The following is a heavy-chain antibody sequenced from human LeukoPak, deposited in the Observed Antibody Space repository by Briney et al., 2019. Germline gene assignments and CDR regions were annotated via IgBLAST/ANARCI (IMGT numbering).Heavy chain of an antibody. CDR1: GFTFSSYS. D-gene: IGHD1-26*01. CDR2: ISSSSSCI. V-gene: IGHV3-21*01. J-gene: IGHJ6*02. CDR3: ARGVVGATGYYGMDV. Sequence: GGSLRLSCAASGFTFSSYSMNWVRQAPGKGLEWVSSISSSSSCIYYADSVKGRFTISRDNAKNSLYLQMNSLRAEDTAVYYCARGVVGATGYYGMDVWGQGTTVTVSS.